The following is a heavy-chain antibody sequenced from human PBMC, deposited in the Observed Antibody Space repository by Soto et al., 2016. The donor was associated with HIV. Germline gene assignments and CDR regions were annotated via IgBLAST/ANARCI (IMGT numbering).Heavy chain of an antibody. J-gene: IGHJ4*02. CDR2: IYYSGST. V-gene: IGHV4-59*03. Sequence: QVQLQESGPGLVKPSETLSLNYTVSGSPMSTYYWSWIRQTPGKGLEWIGNIYYSGSTNYNPSLKSRVTILVDMSKSQFFLKMKSVSAAGTAVYYCAARRVASSPAHFDHWGQGTLVIVSS. CDR3: AARRVASSPAHFDH. D-gene: IGHD2-15*01. CDR1: GSPMSTYY.